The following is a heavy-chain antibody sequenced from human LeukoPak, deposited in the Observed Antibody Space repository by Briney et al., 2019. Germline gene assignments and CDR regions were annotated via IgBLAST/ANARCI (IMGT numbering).Heavy chain of an antibody. Sequence: GGSLRLSCAASGFTFSSYSMNWVRQAPGKGLEWASYISSSSSTIYYADSVKGRFTISRDNAKKSLYLQMNSLRAEDTAVYYCASRDYYDSSGYYYQLDYWGQGTLVTVSS. CDR3: ASRDYYDSSGYYYQLDY. J-gene: IGHJ4*02. CDR2: ISSSSSTI. D-gene: IGHD3-22*01. CDR1: GFTFSSYS. V-gene: IGHV3-48*01.